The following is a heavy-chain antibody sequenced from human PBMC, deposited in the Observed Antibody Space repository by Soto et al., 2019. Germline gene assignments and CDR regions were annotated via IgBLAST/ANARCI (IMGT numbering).Heavy chain of an antibody. J-gene: IGHJ3*02. Sequence: SETLSLTCTVSCGSISNSSYYRGWIRQPPGKGLEWIGEISHSGGTHYNPSLKSRVTISVDTSKNQFSLKMSSVTAADTALYYCARVERGTATTVVDAFDIWGPRTMVTVSS. CDR1: CGSISNSSYY. D-gene: IGHD1-1*01. V-gene: IGHV4-39*01. CDR3: ARVERGTATTVVDAFDI. CDR2: ISHSGGT.